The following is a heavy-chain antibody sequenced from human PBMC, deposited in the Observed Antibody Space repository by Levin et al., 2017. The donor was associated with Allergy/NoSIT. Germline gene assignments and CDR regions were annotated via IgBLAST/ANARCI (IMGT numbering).Heavy chain of an antibody. D-gene: IGHD3-3*01. J-gene: IGHJ3*02. Sequence: GGSLRLSCAASGFTFSSYSMNWVRQAPGKGLEWVSSISSSSSYIYYADSVKGRFTISRDNAKNSLYLQMNSLRAEDTAVYYCARDRRSITIFGVVAIGDAFDIWGQGTMVTVSS. CDR1: GFTFSSYS. V-gene: IGHV3-21*01. CDR2: ISSSSSYI. CDR3: ARDRRSITIFGVVAIGDAFDI.